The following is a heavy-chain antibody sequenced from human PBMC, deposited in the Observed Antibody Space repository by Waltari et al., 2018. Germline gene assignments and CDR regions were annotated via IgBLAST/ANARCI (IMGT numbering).Heavy chain of an antibody. CDR3: AKDGDYGGNSDGFDY. V-gene: IGHV3-30*18. CDR1: GFTFSSYG. D-gene: IGHD4-17*01. Sequence: QVQLVESGGGVVQPGRSLRLSCAASGFTFSSYGMHWVRQAPGKGLEWVAVICDDGSNKYYADSVKGRFTISRDNSKNTLYLQMNSLRAEDTAMYYCAKDGDYGGNSDGFDYWGQGTLVTVSS. J-gene: IGHJ4*02. CDR2: ICDDGSNK.